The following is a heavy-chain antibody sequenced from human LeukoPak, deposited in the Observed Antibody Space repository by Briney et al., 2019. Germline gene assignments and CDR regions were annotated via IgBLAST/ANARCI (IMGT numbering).Heavy chain of an antibody. J-gene: IGHJ1*01. V-gene: IGHV3-64*01. Sequence: GGSLRLSCAASGFTFSSYAMHWVRQAPGKGLEYVSAISSNGGSTYYANSVKGRFTISRDNSKNTLYLQMGSLRAEDMAVYYCARDKGDYDGCQHWGQGTLVTVSS. CDR3: ARDKGDYDGCQH. D-gene: IGHD3-3*01. CDR2: ISSNGGST. CDR1: GFTFSSYA.